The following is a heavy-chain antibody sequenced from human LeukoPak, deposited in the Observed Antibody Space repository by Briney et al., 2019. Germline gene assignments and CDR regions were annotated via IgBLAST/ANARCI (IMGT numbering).Heavy chain of an antibody. CDR1: GFTFSTYA. J-gene: IGHJ4*02. V-gene: IGHV3-21*01. Sequence: PGGSLRLSCAASGFTFSTYAMHWVRQAPGKGLEWVSSISSSSSYIYYADSVKGRFTISRDNAKNSLYLQMNSLRAEDTAVYYCARVWESFWYSSGWTHNNYFDYWGQGTLVTVSS. CDR2: ISSSSSYI. CDR3: ARVWESFWYSSGWTHNNYFDY. D-gene: IGHD6-19*01.